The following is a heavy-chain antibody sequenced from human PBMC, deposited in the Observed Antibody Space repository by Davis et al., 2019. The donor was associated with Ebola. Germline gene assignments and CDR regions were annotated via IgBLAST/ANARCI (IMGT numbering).Heavy chain of an antibody. CDR1: GFTFSSYW. CDR2: ISSNGGST. Sequence: GESLKISCAASGFTFSSYWMHWVRQAPGKGLEYVSAISSNGGSTYYANSVKGRFTISRDNSKNTLYLQMGSLRAEDMAVYYCARDSVAAPIYYYYGMDVWGQGTTVTVSS. V-gene: IGHV3-64*01. CDR3: ARDSVAAPIYYYYGMDV. D-gene: IGHD6-13*01. J-gene: IGHJ6*02.